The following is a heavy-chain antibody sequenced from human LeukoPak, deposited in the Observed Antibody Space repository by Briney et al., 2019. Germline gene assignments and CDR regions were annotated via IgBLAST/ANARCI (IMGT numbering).Heavy chain of an antibody. CDR1: GDSVSSNSVA. V-gene: IGHV6-1*01. J-gene: IGHJ6*03. CDR2: TYYKSKWYN. Sequence: SQTLSLTCAISGDSVSSNSVAWNWIRQSPSRGLEWLGRTYYKSKWYNDYAVSVKSRITINPDTSKNQFSLQLDSVTPEDTAVYYCARGLVGATTRNYYYYMDVWGKGTTVTVSS. D-gene: IGHD1-26*01. CDR3: ARGLVGATTRNYYYYMDV.